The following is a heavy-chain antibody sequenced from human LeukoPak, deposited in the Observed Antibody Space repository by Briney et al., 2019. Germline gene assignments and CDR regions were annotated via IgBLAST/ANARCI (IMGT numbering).Heavy chain of an antibody. CDR2: FSGSDGST. CDR1: GFTFSSNF. D-gene: IGHD3-9*01. V-gene: IGHV3-23*01. CDR3: ASGRTGYHYFDY. Sequence: GGSLRLSCAASGFTFSSNFMSWVRQAPGKGLEWVSAFSGSDGSTYYADSVKGRFTISRDNSKNTLYLQMNSLRAEDTAVYYCASGRTGYHYFDYWGQGTLVTVSS. J-gene: IGHJ4*02.